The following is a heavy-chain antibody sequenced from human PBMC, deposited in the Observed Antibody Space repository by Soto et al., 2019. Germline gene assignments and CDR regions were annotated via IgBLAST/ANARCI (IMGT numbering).Heavy chain of an antibody. CDR3: AGTPFIGYANYYYGMDV. Sequence: GESLKISCKGSGYNFTSYWIGCVRQMPGKGLEWMGIIYPCDSDTRYSPSFQGQVTISADKSISTAYLQWSSLKASDTAMYYCAGTPFIGYANYYYGMDVWGQGITVTFSS. CDR2: IYPCDSDT. V-gene: IGHV5-51*01. J-gene: IGHJ6*02. CDR1: GYNFTSYW. D-gene: IGHD5-12*01.